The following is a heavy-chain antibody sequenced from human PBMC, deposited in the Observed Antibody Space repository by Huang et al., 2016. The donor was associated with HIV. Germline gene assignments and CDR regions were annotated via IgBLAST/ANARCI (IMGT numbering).Heavy chain of an antibody. V-gene: IGHV5-51*01. Sequence: EVQLVQTGAEVKKPGESLKISCKGSGYKFTSYWIAWVRQMPGKGLERWGISHPGDSDTRYSPSFQGQVTISADKSINTACLQWSSLKTSDTAMYFCARQRASGSTYVDSWGQGTLLTVYS. CDR3: ARQRASGSTYVDS. D-gene: IGHD2-15*01. CDR2: SHPGDSDT. J-gene: IGHJ4*02. CDR1: GYKFTSYW.